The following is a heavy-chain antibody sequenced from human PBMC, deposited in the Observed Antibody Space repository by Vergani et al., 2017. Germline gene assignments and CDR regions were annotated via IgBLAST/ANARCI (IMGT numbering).Heavy chain of an antibody. CDR3: ARVKRGYCSSTSCYAPFGY. CDR2: IYTSGST. D-gene: IGHD2-2*01. V-gene: IGHV4-61*02. CDR1: GGSISSGSYY. Sequence: QVQLQESGPGLVKPSQTLSLTCTVSGGSISSGSYYWSWIRQPAGKGLEWIGRIYTSGSTNYNPSLKSRVTMSVDTSKNQFSLKLSSVTAADTAVYYCARVKRGYCSSTSCYAPFGYWGQGTLVTVSS. J-gene: IGHJ4*02.